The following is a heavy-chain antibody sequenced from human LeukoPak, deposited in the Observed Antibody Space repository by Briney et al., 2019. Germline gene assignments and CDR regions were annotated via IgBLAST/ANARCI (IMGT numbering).Heavy chain of an antibody. CDR3: ARPSIRGVINY. CDR1: GFTFSNYE. CDR2: INHSGST. V-gene: IGHV4-34*01. D-gene: IGHD3-10*01. Sequence: PGGSLRLSCAASGFTFSNYELNWVRQPPGKGLEWIGEINHSGSTNYNPSLKSRVTISVDTSKNQFSLKLSSVTAADTAVYYCARPSIRGVINYWGQGTLVTVSS. J-gene: IGHJ4*02.